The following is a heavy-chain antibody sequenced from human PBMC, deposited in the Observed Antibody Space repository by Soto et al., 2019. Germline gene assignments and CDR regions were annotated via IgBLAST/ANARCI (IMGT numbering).Heavy chain of an antibody. CDR3: ARGLTMVRGVMFFWFDP. CDR2: INYSGST. CDR1: GGSISSGGYY. V-gene: IGHV4-31*03. Sequence: QVQLQESGPGLVKPSQTLSLTCTVSGGSISSGGYYWSWIRQHPGKGLEWIGYINYSGSTYYNPSLKSRVTISVDTSKNQFSLKLSSVTAADTAVYYCARGLTMVRGVMFFWFDPWGQGTLVSVSS. D-gene: IGHD3-10*01. J-gene: IGHJ5*02.